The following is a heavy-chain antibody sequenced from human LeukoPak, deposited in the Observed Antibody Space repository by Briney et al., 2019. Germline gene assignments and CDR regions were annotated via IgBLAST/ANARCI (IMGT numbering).Heavy chain of an antibody. Sequence: SETLSLTCTISSDSISSSSWSWIPQPPGKGLEWIGYIHYTGKTNYNPSLKSRVPMSLDTSRNHFFLRLNSVTAADTAVYYGARLIPLEQVGAYYYHSMDVWGQGTTVTVPS. V-gene: IGHV4-59*08. CDR1: SDSISSSS. J-gene: IGHJ6*02. CDR3: ARLIPLEQVGAYYYHSMDV. D-gene: IGHD6-6*01. CDR2: IHYTGKT.